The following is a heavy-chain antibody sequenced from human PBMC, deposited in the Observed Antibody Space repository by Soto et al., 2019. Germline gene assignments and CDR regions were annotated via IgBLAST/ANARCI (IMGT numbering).Heavy chain of an antibody. Sequence: QVQLVQSGAEVKKPGASEKVSCKASGYTFTSYDINWVRQATGQGLEWMGWMNPNSGNTGYAQKFQGRVTMTRNTSISTAYMELSSLRSEDTAVYYCARDGIAAAGPNYYYYMDVWGKGTTVTVSS. D-gene: IGHD6-13*01. CDR3: ARDGIAAAGPNYYYYMDV. CDR1: GYTFTSYD. J-gene: IGHJ6*03. V-gene: IGHV1-8*01. CDR2: MNPNSGNT.